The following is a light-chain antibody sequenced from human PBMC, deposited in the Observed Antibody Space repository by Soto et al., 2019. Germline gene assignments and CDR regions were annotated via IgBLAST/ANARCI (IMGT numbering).Light chain of an antibody. J-gene: IGKJ1*01. V-gene: IGKV1-5*03. CDR1: QSIRGW. CDR3: QHNNWDSKA. CDR2: RAS. Sequence: PSTGTGSVGDSFTITCRASQSIRGWVAWYQQKPGKAAKLLIYRASTLKSGVPSRFSGSGSGTEFTLTISSLQPDDFVTYCWQHNNWDSKAFGQGTKVDIK.